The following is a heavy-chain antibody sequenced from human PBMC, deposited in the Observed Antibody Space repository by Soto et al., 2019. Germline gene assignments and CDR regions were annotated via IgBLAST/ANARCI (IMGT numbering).Heavy chain of an antibody. CDR1: GFTFSSYS. D-gene: IGHD3-3*01. V-gene: IGHV3-21*01. Sequence: GGSLRLSCAASGFTFSSYSMNWVRQAPGKGLEWVSSISSSSYIYYADSVKGRFTISRDNAKNSLYLQMNSLRAEDTAVYYCARDLELRFLAGMDVWGQGTTVTVSS. CDR2: ISSSSYI. J-gene: IGHJ6*02. CDR3: ARDLELRFLAGMDV.